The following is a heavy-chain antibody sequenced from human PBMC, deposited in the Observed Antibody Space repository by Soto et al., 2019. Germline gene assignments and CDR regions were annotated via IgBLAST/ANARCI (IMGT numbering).Heavy chain of an antibody. D-gene: IGHD5-12*01. CDR2: VYDNGDS. Sequence: QVQLQESGPGLVKPSETLSLTCTVSGGAIDGYNCAWIRQTPGKALEWVGYVYDNGDSGYNPSLKSLVTLSMDTSHSPLSLQFRSVTAADTAVYYFGRQGIGRLHGLVDVWGRGTTVTVSS. V-gene: IGHV4-59*08. CDR3: GRQGIGRLHGLVDV. CDR1: GGAIDGYN. J-gene: IGHJ6*01.